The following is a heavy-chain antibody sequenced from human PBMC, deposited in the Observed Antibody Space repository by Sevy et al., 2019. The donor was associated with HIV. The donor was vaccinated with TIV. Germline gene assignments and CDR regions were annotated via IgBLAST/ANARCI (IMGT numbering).Heavy chain of an antibody. CDR3: VKGPHPAVTTSYALDV. CDR1: GFTFKSNG. Sequence: GGSLRLSCAASGFTFKSNGMHWVRQAPGKGLEWVTFIRNDGSTKYYADSVRGRFTASRDNSKNTLYLHMNSLRPEDTAVYYCVKGPHPAVTTSYALDVWGQGTTVTVSS. V-gene: IGHV3-30*02. CDR2: IRNDGSTK. D-gene: IGHD4-17*01. J-gene: IGHJ6*02.